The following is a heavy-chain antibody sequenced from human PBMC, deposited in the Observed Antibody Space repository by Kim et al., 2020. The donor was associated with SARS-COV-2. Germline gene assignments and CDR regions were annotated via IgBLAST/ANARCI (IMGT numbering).Heavy chain of an antibody. V-gene: IGHV5-10-1*01. CDR1: GYSFTSYW. J-gene: IGHJ3*02. Sequence: GESLKISCKGSGYSFTSYWISWVRQMPGKGLEWMGRIDPSDSYTNYSPSFQGHVTISADKSISTAYLQWSSLKASDTAMYYCARYPHYYDSSGYYYLFDIWGQGTMVTVSS. CDR2: IDPSDSYT. CDR3: ARYPHYYDSSGYYYLFDI. D-gene: IGHD3-22*01.